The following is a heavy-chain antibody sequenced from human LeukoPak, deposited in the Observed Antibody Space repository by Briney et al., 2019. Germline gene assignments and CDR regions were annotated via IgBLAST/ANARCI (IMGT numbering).Heavy chain of an antibody. CDR2: IIPIFGTA. J-gene: IGHJ4*02. CDR3: ARAGYYYDSSGYLSPEAYYFDY. V-gene: IGHV1-69*05. CDR1: GGTFSSYA. D-gene: IGHD3-22*01. Sequence: SVKVSCKASGGTFSSYAISWVRQAPGQGLEWMGGIIPIFGTANYAQKFQGRVTITTDESTSTAYMELSSLRSEDTAVYYCARAGYYYDSSGYLSPEAYYFDYWGQGTLVTVSS.